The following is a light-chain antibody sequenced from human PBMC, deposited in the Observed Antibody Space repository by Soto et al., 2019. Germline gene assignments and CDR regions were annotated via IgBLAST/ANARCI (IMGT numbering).Light chain of an antibody. V-gene: IGLV4-69*01. CDR3: QTYEV. CDR1: SGHSSYA. Sequence: QPVLTQSPSASASLEASVKLTCTLSSGHSSYAIAWHQQQPEKGPRYLMKLNSDGSHSKGDGIPDRFSGSSSGAERYLTISSLQSEDEADYYCQTYEVFGGGTKLTVL. CDR2: LNSDGSH. J-gene: IGLJ2*01.